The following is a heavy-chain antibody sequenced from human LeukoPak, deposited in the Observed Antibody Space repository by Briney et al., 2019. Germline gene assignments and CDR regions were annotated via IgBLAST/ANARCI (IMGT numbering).Heavy chain of an antibody. CDR2: INHSGST. Sequence: PSETLSLTCAVYGGSFSGYYWSWIRQPPGKGLEWIGEINHSGSTNYNPSLKSRVTISVDTSKNQFSLKLSSVTAADTAVYYCARTRYSSGWYRRGALDCWGQGTLVTVSS. V-gene: IGHV4-34*01. CDR3: ARTRYSSGWYRRGALDC. D-gene: IGHD6-19*01. J-gene: IGHJ4*02. CDR1: GGSFSGYY.